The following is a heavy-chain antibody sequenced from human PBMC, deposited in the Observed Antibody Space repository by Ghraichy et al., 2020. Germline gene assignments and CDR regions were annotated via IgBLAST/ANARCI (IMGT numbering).Heavy chain of an antibody. CDR2: IYSADSTYYT. D-gene: IGHD6-13*01. V-gene: IGHV3-66*01. J-gene: IGHJ6*03. CDR3: ANEGPIAGLVDYMDV. CDR1: GFTVGSNY. Sequence: LSLTCAASGFTVGSNYMSWVRQAPGKGLEWVSVIYSADSTYYTYYADSVKGRFAISRDNSKNTLYLQMNSVRAEDTAVYYCANEGPIAGLVDYMDVWGKGTTVTVSS.